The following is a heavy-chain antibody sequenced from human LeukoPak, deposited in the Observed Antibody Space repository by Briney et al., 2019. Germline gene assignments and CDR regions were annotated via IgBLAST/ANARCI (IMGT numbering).Heavy chain of an antibody. CDR3: TTSDYVWGSYRYYYYMDV. J-gene: IGHJ6*03. CDR2: IKSKTDGCTT. D-gene: IGHD3-16*02. Sequence: PGXSLRLSCAASGFTFSNAWMSWVRQAPGKGLEWVGRIKSKTDGCTTDYAAPVKGRFTISRDVSKNTLYLQMNSLKTEDTAVYYCTTSDYVWGSYRYYYYMDVWGEGTTVTVSS. V-gene: IGHV3-15*01. CDR1: GFTFSNAW.